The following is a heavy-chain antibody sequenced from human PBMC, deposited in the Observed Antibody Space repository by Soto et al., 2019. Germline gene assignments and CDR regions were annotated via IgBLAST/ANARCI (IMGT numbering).Heavy chain of an antibody. D-gene: IGHD3-16*01. CDR1: GFSLSTNGVG. Sequence: QITLKESGPTLVKPTQTLTLTCTFSGFSLSTNGVGVGWIRQPPRKALEWLALIYWDDDKRYSPSLKNRLTIXKXXSKNLVVLTVTNMDPVDTATYYCAHRRMMTGEFDYWGQGTLVTVSS. J-gene: IGHJ4*02. CDR3: AHRRMMTGEFDY. V-gene: IGHV2-5*02. CDR2: IYWDDDK.